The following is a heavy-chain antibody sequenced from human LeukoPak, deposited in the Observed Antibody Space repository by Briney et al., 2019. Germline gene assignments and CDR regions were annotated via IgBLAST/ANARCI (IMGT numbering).Heavy chain of an antibody. D-gene: IGHD6-19*01. J-gene: IGHJ4*02. Sequence: GGSLRLSCAASGFTFSSYWMSWVRQAPGKGLEWVSAISGSGGSTNYADSVKGRFTISRDTSKNTLYLQMNSLRAEDTAVYYCAKGYSSGWYYFDYWGQGTLVTVSS. V-gene: IGHV3-23*01. CDR3: AKGYSSGWYYFDY. CDR1: GFTFSSYW. CDR2: ISGSGGST.